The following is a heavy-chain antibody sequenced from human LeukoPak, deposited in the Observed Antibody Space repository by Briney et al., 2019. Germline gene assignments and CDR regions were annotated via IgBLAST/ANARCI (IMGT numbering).Heavy chain of an antibody. CDR3: ARALWPHGDYVQPLDYYYGVDV. V-gene: IGHV1-69*13. D-gene: IGHD4-17*01. J-gene: IGHJ6*02. CDR1: GYTFTSYG. Sequence: ASVKVSCKASGYTFTSYGISWVRQAPGQGLEWMGGIIPIFGTANYAQKFQGRVTITADESTSTAYMELSSLRPEDTAVYYCARALWPHGDYVQPLDYYYGVDVWGQGTTVTVSS. CDR2: IIPIFGTA.